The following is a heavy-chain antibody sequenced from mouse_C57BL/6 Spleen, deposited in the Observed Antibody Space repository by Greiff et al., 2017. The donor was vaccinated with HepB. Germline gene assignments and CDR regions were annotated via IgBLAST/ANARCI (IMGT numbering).Heavy chain of an antibody. CDR3: ARYGSSSFAY. Sequence: EVKLMESGPELVKPGASVKIPCKASGYTFTDYNMDWVKQSHGKSLEWIGDINPNNGGTIYNQKFKGKATLTVDKSSSTAYMELRSLTSEDTAVYYCARYGSSSFAYWGQGTLVTVSA. J-gene: IGHJ3*01. CDR2: INPNNGGT. CDR1: GYTFTDYN. V-gene: IGHV1-18*01. D-gene: IGHD1-1*01.